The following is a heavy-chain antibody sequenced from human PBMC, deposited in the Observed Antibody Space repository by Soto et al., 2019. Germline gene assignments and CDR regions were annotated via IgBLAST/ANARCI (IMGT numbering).Heavy chain of an antibody. J-gene: IGHJ6*02. CDR2: IYYSGST. CDR3: ARGLRLLWFGELSLSEGMDV. V-gene: IGHV4-61*01. Sequence: SETLSLTCTVSGGSVSSGSYYWSWIRQPPGKGLEWIGYIYYSGSTNYNPSLKSRVTISVDTSKNQFSLKLSSVTAADTAVYYCARGLRLLWFGELSLSEGMDVWGQGTTVTVSS. CDR1: GGSVSSGSYY. D-gene: IGHD3-10*01.